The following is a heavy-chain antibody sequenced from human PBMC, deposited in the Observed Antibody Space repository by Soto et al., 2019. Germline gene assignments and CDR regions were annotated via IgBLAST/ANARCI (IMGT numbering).Heavy chain of an antibody. CDR3: AKREARTGSYFD. CDR1: GFTIINYA. J-gene: IGHJ4*02. D-gene: IGHD1-26*01. V-gene: IGHV3-23*01. CDR2: FTSPGVT. Sequence: EVQLLESGGGLVQPGGSLRLSCEASGFTIINYAMTWLRQAPGQGLELVSTFTSPGVTYYADSVKGRFTISRDTSKNTLFLQMNSLRAEDTAVYYCAKREARTGSYFDWGQGTLVTVSP.